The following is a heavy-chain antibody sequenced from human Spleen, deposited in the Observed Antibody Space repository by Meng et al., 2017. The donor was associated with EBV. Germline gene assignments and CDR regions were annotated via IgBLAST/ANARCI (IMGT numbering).Heavy chain of an antibody. J-gene: IGHJ5*01. CDR2: INEDGRII. D-gene: IGHD3-10*01. CDR3: AKDCFGGSDS. V-gene: IGHV3-74*01. Sequence: GFGAGPVQPGWSLRLSCVGSGISDYLVHWVRQVPGKGLVWVSRINEDGRIINYADSVKGRFTIFRDNAKNTVSLQMNSLRVEDTALYYCAKDCFGGSDSWGQGTLVTVSS. CDR1: GISDYL.